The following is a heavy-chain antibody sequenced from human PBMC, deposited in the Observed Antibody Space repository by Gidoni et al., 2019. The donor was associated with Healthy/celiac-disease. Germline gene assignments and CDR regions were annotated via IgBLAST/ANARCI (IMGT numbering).Heavy chain of an antibody. CDR1: GFPFSSYA. CDR2: ISGSGGST. CDR3: AKGQYSGSDAFDI. J-gene: IGHJ3*02. Sequence: EVQLLESGGGLVQPGGSLRLSCAASGFPFSSYAMRWVRQAPGKGLEWVSAISGSGGSTYDADSVKGRFTISRDNSKNTLYLQMNSLRAEDTAVYYCAKGQYSGSDAFDIWGQGTMVTVSS. V-gene: IGHV3-23*01. D-gene: IGHD1-26*01.